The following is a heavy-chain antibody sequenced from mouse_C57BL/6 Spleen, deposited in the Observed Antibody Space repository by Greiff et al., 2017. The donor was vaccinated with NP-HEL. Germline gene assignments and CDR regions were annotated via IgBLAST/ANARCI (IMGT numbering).Heavy chain of an antibody. CDR3: ARHGRVHYAMDY. V-gene: IGHV2-6-1*01. D-gene: IGHD2-14*01. Sequence: VKLMESGPGLVAPSQSLSITCTVSGFSLTSYGVHWVRQPPGKGLEWLVVIWSDGSTTYNSALKSRLSISKDNSKSQVFLKMNSLQTDDTAMYYCARHGRVHYAMDYWGQGTSVTVSS. J-gene: IGHJ4*01. CDR2: IWSDGST. CDR1: GFSLTSYG.